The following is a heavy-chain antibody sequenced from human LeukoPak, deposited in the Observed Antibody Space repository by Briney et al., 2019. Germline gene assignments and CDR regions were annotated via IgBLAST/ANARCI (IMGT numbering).Heavy chain of an antibody. CDR1: GYTFTSYG. CDR2: ISAYNGNT. Sequence: ASVKVSCRASGYTFTSYGISWVRQAPGQGLEWMGWISAYNGNTNYAQKLQGRVTMTTDTSTSTAYMELRSPRSDDTAVYYCARDQPYYDFWSGYFKSYYYYYMDVWGKGTTVTVSS. D-gene: IGHD3-3*01. CDR3: ARDQPYYDFWSGYFKSYYYYYMDV. V-gene: IGHV1-18*01. J-gene: IGHJ6*03.